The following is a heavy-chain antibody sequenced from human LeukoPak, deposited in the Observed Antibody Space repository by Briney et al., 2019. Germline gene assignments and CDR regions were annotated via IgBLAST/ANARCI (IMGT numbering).Heavy chain of an antibody. CDR3: ARSRLDAFDI. CDR1: GFTVSSNY. V-gene: IGHV3-53*01. CDR2: IYRGGST. Sequence: PGGSLRLSCAAAGFTVSSNYMSWVRQAPGKGLEWVAVIYRGGSTYYADFVKGRFTISRDNSKTTLFLQMNSLRAEDTAVFYCARSRLDAFDICGQGTLVTVSS. D-gene: IGHD6-19*01. J-gene: IGHJ3*02.